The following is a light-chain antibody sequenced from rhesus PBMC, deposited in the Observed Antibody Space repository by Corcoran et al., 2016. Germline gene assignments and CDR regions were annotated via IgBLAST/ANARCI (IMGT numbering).Light chain of an antibody. CDR1: QGISKY. J-gene: IGKJ3*01. Sequence: DIQMTQSPSSLSASVGDTVTITCQASQGISKYLAWYQQKPGKAPKLLIYDASTLQSGVPSRVSGSGSGREFTLTISSLQPEEFATYYCQQHNSYPPTFGPGTKLDIK. V-gene: IGKV1-25*01. CDR3: QQHNSYPPT. CDR2: DAS.